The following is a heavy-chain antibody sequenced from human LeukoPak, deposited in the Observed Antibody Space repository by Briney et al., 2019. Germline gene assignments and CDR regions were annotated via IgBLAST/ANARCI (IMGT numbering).Heavy chain of an antibody. D-gene: IGHD6-19*01. J-gene: IGHJ6*04. CDR1: GFTFSRYE. V-gene: IGHV3-48*03. CDR2: ISSSGSSI. CDR3: ARDNRRVSSGWNLYYGIDV. Sequence: QPGGSLRLSCAASGFTFSRYEMNWVRQAAGKGLEWVAYISSSGSSIYYADSVKGRFTISRDNAKNSLYLQMNSLRAEDTAVYYCARDNRRVSSGWNLYYGIDVWRKATTVTVS.